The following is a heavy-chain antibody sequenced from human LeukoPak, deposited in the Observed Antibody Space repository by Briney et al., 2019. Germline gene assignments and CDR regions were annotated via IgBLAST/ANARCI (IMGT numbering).Heavy chain of an antibody. CDR2: INHSGST. CDR1: GGSFSGYY. J-gene: IGHJ6*02. Sequence: AAETLTLTCAVYGGSFSGYYWSGIRQPPGKGLEWIGEINHSGSTNYNPSLKSRVTISLDASQNQFSLKLSSVTAADTAVYCCARGPRYSSSWTHYYYGMDVWGQGTTVTVSS. D-gene: IGHD6-13*01. CDR3: ARGPRYSSSWTHYYYGMDV. V-gene: IGHV4-34*01.